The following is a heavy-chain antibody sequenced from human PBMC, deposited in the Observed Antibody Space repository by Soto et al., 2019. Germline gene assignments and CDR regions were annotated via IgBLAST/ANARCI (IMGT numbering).Heavy chain of an antibody. V-gene: IGHV3-15*01. CDR2: IKSKTDGGTT. CDR1: GFTFSNAW. CDR3: TTGHRGSGWYFVAFDI. J-gene: IGHJ3*02. D-gene: IGHD6-19*01. Sequence: EVQLVESGGGLVKPGGSLRLSCAASGFTFSNAWMSWVRQAPGKGLEWVGRIKSKTDGGTTDYAAPVKGRFTISRDDSKNTLYLQMNSLKTEDTAVYHCTTGHRGSGWYFVAFDIWGQGTMVTVSS.